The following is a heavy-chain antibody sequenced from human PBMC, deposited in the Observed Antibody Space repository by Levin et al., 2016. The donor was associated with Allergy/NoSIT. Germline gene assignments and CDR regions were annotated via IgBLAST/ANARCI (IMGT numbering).Heavy chain of an antibody. V-gene: IGHV1-69*06. CDR3: ARDRHPPLVVPAAIFGGMRRIEDYYYMDV. J-gene: IGHJ6*03. CDR2: IIPIFGTA. CDR1: GGTFSSYA. D-gene: IGHD2-2*01. Sequence: SVKVSCKASGGTFSSYAISWVRQAPGQGLEWMGGIIPIFGTANYAQKFQGRVTITADKSTSTAYMELSSLRSEDTAVYYCARDRHPPLVVPAAIFGGMRRIEDYYYMDVWGKGTTVTVSS.